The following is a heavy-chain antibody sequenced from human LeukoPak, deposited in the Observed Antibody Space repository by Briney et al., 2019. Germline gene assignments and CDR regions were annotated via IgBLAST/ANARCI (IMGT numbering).Heavy chain of an antibody. CDR3: ARGRKIVVGWFDP. V-gene: IGHV4-34*01. CDR1: GGSFSGYY. Sequence: SETLSLTCAVYGGSFSGYYWSWIRQPPGKGLEWIGEINHSGSTNYNPSHKSRVTISVDTSKNQFSLKLSSVTAADTAVYYCARGRKIVVGWFDPWGQGTLVTVSS. D-gene: IGHD3-22*01. J-gene: IGHJ5*02. CDR2: INHSGST.